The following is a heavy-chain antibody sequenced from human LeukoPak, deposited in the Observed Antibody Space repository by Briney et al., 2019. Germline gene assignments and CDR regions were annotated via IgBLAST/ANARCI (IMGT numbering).Heavy chain of an antibody. CDR1: GFTFDDYA. J-gene: IGHJ4*02. CDR3: EREVPYDYVWGSYRSPGDY. Sequence: PGGSLRLSCAASGFTFDDYAMHWVRQAPGKGLEWVSGISWNSGSIGYADSVKGRFTISRDNAKNSLYLQMNSLRAEDTAVYYCEREVPYDYVWGSYRSPGDYWGQGTLVTVSS. CDR2: ISWNSGSI. D-gene: IGHD3-16*02. V-gene: IGHV3-9*01.